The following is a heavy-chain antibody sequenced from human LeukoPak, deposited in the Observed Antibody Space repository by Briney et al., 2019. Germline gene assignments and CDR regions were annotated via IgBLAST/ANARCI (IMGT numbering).Heavy chain of an antibody. CDR2: IRSKANSYAT. J-gene: IGHJ4*02. CDR3: TRPYSSGYY. Sequence: QAGGSLRLSCAASGFTFSDHYMDWVRQAPGKGLEWVGRIRSKANSYATAYAASVKGRFTISRDDSKNTAYLQMNSLKIEDTAVYYCTRPYSSGYYWGQGTLVTVSS. D-gene: IGHD6-19*01. V-gene: IGHV3-73*01. CDR1: GFTFSDHY.